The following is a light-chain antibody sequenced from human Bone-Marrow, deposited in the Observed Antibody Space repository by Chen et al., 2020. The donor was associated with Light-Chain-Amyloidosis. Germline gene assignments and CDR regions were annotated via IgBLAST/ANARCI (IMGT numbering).Light chain of an antibody. CDR2: VVS. CDR3: SSYTSNNTWV. J-gene: IGLJ3*02. CDR1: NSDVGNYDY. Sequence: QSALTQPASVSGSPGQVITISCPGTNSDVGNYDYVSWYQQHPGNAPKVIIYVVSYRPLVVSNGFSGSKTGKTASLTVSGLQAEDEAHDYCSSYTSNNTWVFGGGTKLTVL. V-gene: IGLV2-14*01.